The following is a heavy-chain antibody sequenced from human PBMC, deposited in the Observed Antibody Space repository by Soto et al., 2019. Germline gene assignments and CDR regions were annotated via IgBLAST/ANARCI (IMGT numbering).Heavy chain of an antibody. CDR3: AAGGGLPRYY. J-gene: IGHJ4*02. CDR2: INHTGST. Sequence: TSETLSLTCAVYGGSFSGYQWTWIRQPPGTGLEWIGEINHTGSTNYNPSLKSRVTISVDTSKHQFSLRLSSVTAADTAVYYCAAGGGLPRYYWGQGTLVTVSS. CDR1: GGSFSGYQ. V-gene: IGHV4-34*01. D-gene: IGHD5-12*01.